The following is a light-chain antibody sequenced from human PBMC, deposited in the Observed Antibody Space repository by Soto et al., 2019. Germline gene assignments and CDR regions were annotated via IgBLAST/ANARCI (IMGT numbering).Light chain of an antibody. CDR1: QSVSSY. CDR3: QQLSNWPPLIT. V-gene: IGKV3-11*01. J-gene: IGKJ5*01. Sequence: EVVLTQSPATLSLSPGERATLSCRASQSVSSYLAWYQQKPGQSPRLLIYDASNRATGIPARFSGSGSGTDFTLTISSLEPEDFALYYCQQLSNWPPLITFGQGTRLEIK. CDR2: DAS.